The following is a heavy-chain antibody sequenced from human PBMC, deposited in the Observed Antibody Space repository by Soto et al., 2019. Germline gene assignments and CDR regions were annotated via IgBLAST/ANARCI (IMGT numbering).Heavy chain of an antibody. D-gene: IGHD1-20*01. CDR2: INPNSGGT. CDR1: GYTFTGYY. Sequence: ASVKVSCKAPGYTFTGYYMHWVRQAPGQGLEWMGWINPNSGGTNYAQKFQGWVTMTRDTSISTAYMELSRLRSDDTAVYYCAIQYNWNDGFVWFDPWGQGTLVTVSS. CDR3: AIQYNWNDGFVWFDP. V-gene: IGHV1-2*04. J-gene: IGHJ5*02.